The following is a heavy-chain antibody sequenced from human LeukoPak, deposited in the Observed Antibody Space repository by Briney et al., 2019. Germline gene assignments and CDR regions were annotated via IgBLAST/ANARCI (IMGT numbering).Heavy chain of an antibody. J-gene: IGHJ5*02. CDR3: ARDSPGYDFWSGYLDHGVWFDP. V-gene: IGHV4-34*01. CDR1: GGSFSGYY. D-gene: IGHD3-3*01. Sequence: SETLSLTCAVYGGSFSGYYWNWVRQPPGKGLEWIGETDHGGSAKYNPSLKSRVTISVDTSKNQFSLKLSSVTAADTAVYYCARDSPGYDFWSGYLDHGVWFDPWGQGTLVTVSS. CDR2: TDHGGSA.